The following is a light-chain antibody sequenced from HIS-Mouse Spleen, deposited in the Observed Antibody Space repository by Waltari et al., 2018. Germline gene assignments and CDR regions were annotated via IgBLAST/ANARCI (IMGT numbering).Light chain of an antibody. Sequence: QSALTQPRSVSGSPGQSVTISCTGTSSDVGGYNYVSWYQQHPGKAPKPTIYDVSNGPSWVPDRFSGSKSGNTASLTISGLQAEDEADYYCCSYAGSYTFPVVFGGGTKLTVL. V-gene: IGLV2-11*01. CDR3: CSYAGSYTFPVV. J-gene: IGLJ2*01. CDR2: DVS. CDR1: SSDVGGYNY.